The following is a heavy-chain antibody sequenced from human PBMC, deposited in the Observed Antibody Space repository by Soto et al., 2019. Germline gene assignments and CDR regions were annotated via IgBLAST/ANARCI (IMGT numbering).Heavy chain of an antibody. CDR1: GGGNLRDYR. D-gene: IGHD4-17*01. CDR2: IIPKLGSA. J-gene: IGHJ5*02. Sequence: SVKVSCKASGGGNLRDYRTTWVRRAPGQGLEWMGGIIPKLGSANYAQNFQGRVTVTADESTNTVYMELRSLRSDDTAVYYCARVASYGGQNGFDLWGQGTLVTVSS. V-gene: IGHV1-69*13. CDR3: ARVASYGGQNGFDL.